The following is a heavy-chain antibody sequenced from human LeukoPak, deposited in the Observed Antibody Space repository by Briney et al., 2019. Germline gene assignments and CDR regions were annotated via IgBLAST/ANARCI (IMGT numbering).Heavy chain of an antibody. CDR2: VYHSGST. J-gene: IGHJ3*02. Sequence: SETLSLTCAVSGGSISSGGYSWSWIRQPPGKGLEWIGYVYHSGSTYYNPSLKSRVTISVDRSKNQFSLKLSSVTAADTAVYYCARDDWAGAFDIWGQGTMVTVSS. V-gene: IGHV4-30-2*01. CDR1: GGSISSGGYS. D-gene: IGHD2-21*01. CDR3: ARDDWAGAFDI.